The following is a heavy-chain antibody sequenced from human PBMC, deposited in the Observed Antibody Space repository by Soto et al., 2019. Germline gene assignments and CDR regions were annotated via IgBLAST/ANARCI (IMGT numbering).Heavy chain of an antibody. CDR1: GFTFSDRY. CDR3: TIEGAYPGPDFDY. CDR2: TKNKANSYTT. J-gene: IGHJ4*02. Sequence: LRLSCAASGFTFSDRYMDWVRQAPGKGLEWVGRTKNKANSYTTEYAASVKGRFTISRDDSRNSVYLQMNSLKTDDTAVYYCTIEGAYPGPDFDYWGQGTLVTVSS. D-gene: IGHD3-16*01. V-gene: IGHV3-72*01.